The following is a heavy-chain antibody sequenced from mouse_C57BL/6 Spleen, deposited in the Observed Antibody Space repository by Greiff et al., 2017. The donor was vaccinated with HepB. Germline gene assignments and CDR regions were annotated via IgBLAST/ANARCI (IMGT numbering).Heavy chain of an antibody. CDR1: GYTFTSYW. V-gene: IGHV1-52*01. CDR2: IDPSDSET. CDR3: ARSRNGYYRYFDV. Sequence: QVQLQQPGAELVRPGSSVKLSCKASGYTFTSYWMHWVKQRPIQGLEWIGNIDPSDSETHYNQKFKDKATLTVDKSSSTAYMQLSSLTSEDSAVYYCARSRNGYYRYFDVWGTGTTVTVSS. D-gene: IGHD2-2*01. J-gene: IGHJ1*03.